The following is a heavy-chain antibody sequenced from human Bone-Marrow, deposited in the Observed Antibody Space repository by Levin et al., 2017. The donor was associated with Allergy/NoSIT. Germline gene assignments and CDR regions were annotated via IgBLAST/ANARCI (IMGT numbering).Heavy chain of an antibody. V-gene: IGHV3-49*01. CDR1: GFTFGDYA. J-gene: IGHJ6*02. CDR2: IRGTLYGGTT. D-gene: IGHD6-19*01. Sequence: GGSLRLSCTTSGFTFGDYAMSWYRQAPGKGPEWVAFIRGTLYGGTTDYAASVKGRFSISRDGSKSIAYLQMNSLKTEDTAVYYCSRHSERAVSGPYYDNDMDVWGQGTTVTVSS. CDR3: SRHSERAVSGPYYDNDMDV.